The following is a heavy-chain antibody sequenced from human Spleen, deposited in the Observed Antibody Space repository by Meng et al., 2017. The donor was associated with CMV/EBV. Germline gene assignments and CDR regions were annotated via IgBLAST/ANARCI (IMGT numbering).Heavy chain of an antibody. D-gene: IGHD3-22*01. CDR2: VNDSGTT. V-gene: IGHV4-4*02. Sequence: SCGVSGGSISTRSKWWTWVRQPPRNGLEWIGEVNDSGTTNYNPSLKSRVTMSVDNSNNQFFLKLASVTAADTAIYYCARFDSSGYSFDCWGQGTLVTVSS. CDR1: GGSISTRSKW. J-gene: IGHJ4*02. CDR3: ARFDSSGYSFDC.